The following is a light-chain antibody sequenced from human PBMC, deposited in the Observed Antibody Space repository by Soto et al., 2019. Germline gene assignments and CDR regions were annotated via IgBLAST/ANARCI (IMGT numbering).Light chain of an antibody. J-gene: IGLJ2*01. CDR3: AAGDESVRGPA. CDR2: RNN. V-gene: IGLV1-47*01. Sequence: QSVLTQPPSASGTPGQRVTISCSGSNFNIGKQYVYWYQQIPGTAPKLLMYRNNQRPSGVLDRFSGSQSGTSSSRAISGLRSEDDAYDYCAAGDESVRGPAFGGGTKLSVL. CDR1: NFNIGKQY.